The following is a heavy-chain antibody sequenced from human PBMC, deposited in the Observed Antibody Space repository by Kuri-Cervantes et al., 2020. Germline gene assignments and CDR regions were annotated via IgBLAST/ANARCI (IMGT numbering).Heavy chain of an antibody. V-gene: IGHV4-31*01. CDR2: IYYSGST. CDR3: ARDPYHSGYDYPVDN. CDR1: GGSISSGGYY. Sequence: LRLSCTVSGGSISSGGYYWSWIRQPPGKGLEWIGYIYYSGSTYYNPSLMSLVTISVDTSKNQFSLNLSSVTAADTAVYYCARDPYHSGYDYPVDNWGQGTLVTVSS. J-gene: IGHJ4*02. D-gene: IGHD5-12*01.